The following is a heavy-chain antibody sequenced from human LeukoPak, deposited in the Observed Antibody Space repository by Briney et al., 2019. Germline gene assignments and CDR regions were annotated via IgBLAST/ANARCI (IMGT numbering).Heavy chain of an antibody. CDR2: IFTGGST. CDR3: ARDSSGYAYFDY. J-gene: IGHJ4*02. D-gene: IGHD3-22*01. V-gene: IGHV4-31*03. CDR1: GGSISSGGYY. Sequence: SETLSLTCTVSGGSISSGGYYWSWIRQHPGKGLEWIGYIFTGGSTYYNPSLKCRVTISVDTSKNQFSLKMSSVTAADTAVYYCARDSSGYAYFDYWGQGTLVTVSS.